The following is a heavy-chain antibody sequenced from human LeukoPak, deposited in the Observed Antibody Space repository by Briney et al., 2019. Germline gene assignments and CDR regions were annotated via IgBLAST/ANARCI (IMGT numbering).Heavy chain of an antibody. D-gene: IGHD2-2*01. Sequence: ETLSLTCAVYGGSFSGYYWSWIRQPPGKGLEWIGEINHSGSTNYNPSLKSRVTISVDTSKNQFSLKLSSVTAADTAVYYCARTGAASTANYFDYWGQGTLVTVSS. CDR2: INHSGST. CDR1: GGSFSGYY. CDR3: ARTGAASTANYFDY. J-gene: IGHJ4*02. V-gene: IGHV4-34*01.